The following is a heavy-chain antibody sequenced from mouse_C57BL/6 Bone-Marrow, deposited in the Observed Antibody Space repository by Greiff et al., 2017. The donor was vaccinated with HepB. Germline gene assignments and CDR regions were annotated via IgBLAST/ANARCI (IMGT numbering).Heavy chain of an antibody. CDR1: GFTFSSYA. CDR3: TRYYGNYVYAMDY. J-gene: IGHJ4*01. V-gene: IGHV5-9-1*02. D-gene: IGHD2-1*01. Sequence: DVQLVESGEGLVKPGGSLKLSCAASGFTFSSYAMSWVRQTPEKRLEWVAYISSGGDYIYYADTVNGRFTISRDNARNTLYLQMSSLKSEDTAMYYCTRYYGNYVYAMDYWGQGTSVTVSS. CDR2: ISSGGDYI.